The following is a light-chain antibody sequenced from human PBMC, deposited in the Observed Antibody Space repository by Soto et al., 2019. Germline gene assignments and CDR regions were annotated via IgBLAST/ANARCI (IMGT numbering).Light chain of an antibody. V-gene: IGKV1-12*01. J-gene: IGKJ4*01. CDR1: QGVSSW. Sequence: DIQMTQSPSSVSASVGDRVTITCRASQGVSSWLAWYQQKPGRAPKLLIYGASTLQSGVPSRFSGSGSGTDFSLTITTLQPEDSATYYCRQADTFPLTFGGGTKVDIK. CDR3: RQADTFPLT. CDR2: GAS.